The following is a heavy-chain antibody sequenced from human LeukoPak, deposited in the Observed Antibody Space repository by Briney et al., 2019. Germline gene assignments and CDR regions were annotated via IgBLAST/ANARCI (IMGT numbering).Heavy chain of an antibody. D-gene: IGHD2-21*02. CDR1: GFTVSSNY. CDR3: ARGGVLVTAMNY. J-gene: IGHJ4*02. Sequence: PGGSLRLSCAASGFTVSSNYMSWVRQAPGKGLEWVSVIYSSGNTYYAGSVKGRFTISRDNSKNTLYLEMNSLRVEDTAMYYCARGGVLVTAMNYWGQGTLVTVSS. V-gene: IGHV3-53*01. CDR2: IYSSGNT.